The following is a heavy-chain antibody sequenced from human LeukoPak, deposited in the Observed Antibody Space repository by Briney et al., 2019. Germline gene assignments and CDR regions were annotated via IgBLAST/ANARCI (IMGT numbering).Heavy chain of an antibody. V-gene: IGHV3-30*02. CDR2: IRYDGSNK. CDR3: ARDFLGVVIEGYFDY. J-gene: IGHJ4*02. CDR1: GFTFSSYG. Sequence: PGGSLRLSCAASGFTFSSYGMHWVRQAPGKGLEWVAFIRYDGSNKYYADSVKGRFTISRDNSKNTLYLQMNSLRAEDTAVYYCARDFLGVVIEGYFDYWGQGTLVTVSS. D-gene: IGHD3-3*01.